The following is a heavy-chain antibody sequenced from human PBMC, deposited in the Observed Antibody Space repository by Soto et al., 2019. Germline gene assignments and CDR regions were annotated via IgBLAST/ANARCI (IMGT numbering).Heavy chain of an antibody. D-gene: IGHD1-26*01. CDR1: GYTFTGYY. J-gene: IGHJ6*02. V-gene: IGHV1-2*04. CDR2: VNPNSGGT. Sequence: ASVKVSCKASGYTFTGYYMHWVRQAPGQGLEWMGWVNPNSGGTNYAQKFQGWVTMTRDTSISTAYMELSRLRSDDTAVYYCARGPRVIVGATNYYYYGMAVRGQGTTVTVSS. CDR3: ARGPRVIVGATNYYYYGMAV.